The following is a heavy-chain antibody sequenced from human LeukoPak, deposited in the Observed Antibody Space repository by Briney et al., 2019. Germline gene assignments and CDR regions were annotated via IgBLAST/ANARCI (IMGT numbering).Heavy chain of an antibody. D-gene: IGHD6-13*01. Sequence: PGGSLRLSCAASGFTFSTYAIHWVRQAPGKGLEWVANIKQDRSEKYYVDSVKGRFTISRDNAKNSLYLQMNSLRAEDTAVYYCARDPVLAAAGTVDYWGQGTLVTVSS. CDR3: ARDPVLAAAGTVDY. CDR1: GFTFSTYA. J-gene: IGHJ4*02. V-gene: IGHV3-7*01. CDR2: IKQDRSEK.